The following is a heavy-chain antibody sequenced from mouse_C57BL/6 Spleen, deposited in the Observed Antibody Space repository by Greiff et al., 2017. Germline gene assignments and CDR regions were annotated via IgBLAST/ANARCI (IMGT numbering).Heavy chain of an antibody. CDR3: LFDSLAY. CDR1: GYTFTSYG. V-gene: IGHV1-81*01. CDR2: IYPRSGNT. J-gene: IGHJ3*01. Sequence: QVQLQQSGAELARPGASVKLSCKASGYTFTSYGISWVKQRTGQGLEWIGEIYPRSGNTYYNEKFKGKATLNADKSSSTAYMELRSLTSEDSAVYFCLFDSLAYWGQGTLVTVSA.